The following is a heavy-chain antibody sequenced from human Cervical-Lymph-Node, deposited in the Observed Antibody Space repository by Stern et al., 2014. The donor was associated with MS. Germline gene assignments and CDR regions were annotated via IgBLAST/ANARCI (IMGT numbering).Heavy chain of an antibody. CDR1: GFSLRASGMC. CDR3: ARTSTIMGDFDY. J-gene: IGHJ4*02. Sequence: VTLRESGPALVKPTQTLTLTCTFSGFSLRASGMCVSWIRQPPGKALEWLALNDWDDDKYYNTSLKTRLTISKDSSKKQVVLTMTNMDPVDTAAYSCARTSTIMGDFDYWGQGTLVTVSS. CDR2: NDWDDDK. V-gene: IGHV2-70*01. D-gene: IGHD5-24*01.